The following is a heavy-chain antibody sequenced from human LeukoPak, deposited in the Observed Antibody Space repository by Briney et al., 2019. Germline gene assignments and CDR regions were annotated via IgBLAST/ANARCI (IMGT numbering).Heavy chain of an antibody. Sequence: SVKVSCKASGGTFSNYAISWVRQAPGQGLEWMGGIIPIFGTANYAQKFQGRVTITADESTSTAYMELSSLRSEDTAVYYCARDRDIVVVPAAIHYSYYGMDVWGQGTTVTVSS. CDR3: ARDRDIVVVPAAIHYSYYGMDV. CDR2: IIPIFGTA. D-gene: IGHD2-2*01. CDR1: GGTFSNYA. V-gene: IGHV1-69*13. J-gene: IGHJ6*02.